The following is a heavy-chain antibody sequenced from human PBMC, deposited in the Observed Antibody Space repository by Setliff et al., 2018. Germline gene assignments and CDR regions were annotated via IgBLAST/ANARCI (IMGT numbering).Heavy chain of an antibody. CDR3: ARDPLTTNRRRAFDI. Sequence: SETLSLTCTVPGGSISSGGYYWSWIRQHPGKGLEWIGYIYYSGSTYYNPSLKSRVTISVDTSKNQFSLKLSSVTAADTAVYYCARDPLTTNRRRAFDIWGQGTMVTVSS. D-gene: IGHD4-17*01. V-gene: IGHV4-31*03. J-gene: IGHJ3*02. CDR2: IYYSGST. CDR1: GGSISSGGYY.